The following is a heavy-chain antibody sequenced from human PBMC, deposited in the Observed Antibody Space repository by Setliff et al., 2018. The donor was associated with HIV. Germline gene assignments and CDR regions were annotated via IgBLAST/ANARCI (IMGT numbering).Heavy chain of an antibody. J-gene: IGHJ6*03. D-gene: IGHD1-7*01. CDR2: ISTSGST. Sequence: GSIRSGSYYWTWIRQPAGKGLEWIGHISTSGSTNYNPSLKSRVTISVDSSKNQFSLKLSSVTAADTAVYYCARVGGTTWGVYYYYYYMDVWGKGTTVTVSS. V-gene: IGHV4-61*09. CDR3: ARVGGTTWGVYYYYYYMDV. CDR1: GSIRSGSYY.